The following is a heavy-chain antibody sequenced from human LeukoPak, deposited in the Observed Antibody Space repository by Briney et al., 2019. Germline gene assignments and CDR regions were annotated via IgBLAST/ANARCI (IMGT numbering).Heavy chain of an antibody. D-gene: IGHD4-11*01. CDR3: ARSVYSNYQLHED. CDR2: IYSSGST. J-gene: IGHJ4*02. CDR1: DGSISSGSYY. V-gene: IGHV4-61*02. Sequence: SETLSLTCTVSDGSISSGSYYWNWIRQPAGKALEWIGRIYSSGSTNYNPSLKSRVTISVDTSKNQFSLKLSSVTAADTAVYYCARSVYSNYQLHEDWGQGTLVTVSS.